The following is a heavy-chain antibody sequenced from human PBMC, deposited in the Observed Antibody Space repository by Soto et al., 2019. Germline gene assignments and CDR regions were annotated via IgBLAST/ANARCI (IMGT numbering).Heavy chain of an antibody. CDR3: ARQGFGELHGLVDV. Sequence: QVQLQESGPGLVKPSETLSLTCTISGGPMNNYYCSWFRQPRGQGLEWIGYMGYNGFTRYNPSLRRRVAISLDTAKNQFSLNLSSVTAADTALDDCARQGFGELHGLVDVWGQGITVNVS. CDR1: GGPMNNYY. J-gene: IGHJ6*02. D-gene: IGHD3-10*01. V-gene: IGHV4-59*08. CDR2: MGYNGFT.